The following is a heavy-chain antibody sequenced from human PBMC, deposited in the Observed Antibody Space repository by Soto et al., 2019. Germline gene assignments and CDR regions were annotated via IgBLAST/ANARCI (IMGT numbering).Heavy chain of an antibody. V-gene: IGHV4-34*01. J-gene: IGHJ4*02. CDR1: GGSFRGYY. CDR3: ARVLAPYYFDY. CDR2: ISQSGST. Sequence: PSETLSLTCAVYGGSFRGYYWSWIRQPPGKGLEWIGEISQSGSTNYNPSLKSRVSISVDTSKNRFSLKLGSVTAADTAVYYCARVLAPYYFDYWGQGTLVTVSS.